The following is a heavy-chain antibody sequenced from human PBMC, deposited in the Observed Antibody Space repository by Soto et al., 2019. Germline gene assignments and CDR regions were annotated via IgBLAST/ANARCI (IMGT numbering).Heavy chain of an antibody. D-gene: IGHD3-10*01. CDR1: GFRFEQYV. V-gene: IGHV3-9*01. Sequence: VQVVASGGGLVQPGRSLRLSCAVSGFRFEQYVMHWVRQAPVKGLECVSTVSPTGDTVAYADSVEGRFTVSRDNAKNTRYLQMNSLKGDDTAFYYCLKDAPNGSIDDWGQGTLVTVSS. J-gene: IGHJ4*02. CDR3: LKDAPNGSIDD. CDR2: VSPTGDTV.